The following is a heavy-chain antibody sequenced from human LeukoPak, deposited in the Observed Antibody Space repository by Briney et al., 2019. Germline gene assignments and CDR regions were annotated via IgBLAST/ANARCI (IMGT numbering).Heavy chain of an antibody. V-gene: IGHV4-59*03. Sequence: SETLSLTCTVSGGPLSAYYWTWIPDPPGKGLERIGYIYDNGNTNYNPSLKSRVTISVDTSKNQFSLKLSSVTAADTAVYYCATGETGSTLGGYWGQGTLVTVSS. J-gene: IGHJ4*02. D-gene: IGHD1-1*01. CDR2: IYDNGNT. CDR1: GGPLSAYY. CDR3: ATGETGSTLGGY.